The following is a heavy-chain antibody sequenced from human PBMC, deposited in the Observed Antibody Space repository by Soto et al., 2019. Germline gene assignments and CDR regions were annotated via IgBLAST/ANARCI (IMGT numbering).Heavy chain of an antibody. V-gene: IGHV4-59*12. CDR1: GGSINNYY. CDR3: GAYDFWKAKFDY. Sequence: QMQLQESGPGLVKPSETLSLTCTVSGGSINNYYWSWIRQPPGKGLEWIGYISYSGSTNFNSSLKSRLTMSVDTSKNHFSLKVSSVTAADTAVYYCGAYDFWKAKFDYWGQGTLVSVSS. D-gene: IGHD3-3*01. CDR2: ISYSGST. J-gene: IGHJ4*02.